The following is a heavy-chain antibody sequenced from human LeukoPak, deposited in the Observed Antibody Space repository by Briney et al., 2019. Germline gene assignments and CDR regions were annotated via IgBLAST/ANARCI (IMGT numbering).Heavy chain of an antibody. J-gene: IGHJ5*02. Sequence: SQTLSLTCAVSGGSISSGGYSWSWIRQPPGKGLEWIGYIYHSGSTYYNPSLKSRVTISVDRSKNQFSLKLSSVTAADTAVYYCARVGYCSGGSCPNWFDPWGQGTLVTVSS. CDR3: ARVGYCSGGSCPNWFDP. CDR2: IYHSGST. CDR1: GGSISSGGYS. V-gene: IGHV4-30-2*01. D-gene: IGHD2-15*01.